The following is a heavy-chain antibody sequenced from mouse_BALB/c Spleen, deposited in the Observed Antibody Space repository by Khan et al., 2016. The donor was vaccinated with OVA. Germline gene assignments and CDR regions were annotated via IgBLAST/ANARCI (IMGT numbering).Heavy chain of an antibody. J-gene: IGHJ4*01. CDR2: ISYSGST. D-gene: IGHD2-3*01. V-gene: IGHV3-2*02. CDR3: ARDGSRYYYAMDY. Sequence: EVQLVESGPGLVKPSQSLSLTCIVTGYSITSDYAWNWIRQFPGNKLEWMGYISYSGSTNYNPLLKSRISITRDTSKNQFFMQLNSVTTEDTATYYCARDGSRYYYAMDYWGQGTSVTVSS. CDR1: GYSITSDYA.